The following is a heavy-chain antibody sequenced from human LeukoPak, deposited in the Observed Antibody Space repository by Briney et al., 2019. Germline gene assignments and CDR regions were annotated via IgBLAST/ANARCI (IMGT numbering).Heavy chain of an antibody. Sequence: GVLRLSCAASGFTFSSYEMNWVRQAPGKGLEWVSYISSSGSTIYYADSVKGRFTISRDNAKNSLYLQMNSLRAEDTAVYYCARTDGNNSPYFDYWGQGTLVTVSS. CDR1: GFTFSSYE. V-gene: IGHV3-48*03. CDR2: ISSSGSTI. CDR3: ARTDGNNSPYFDY. J-gene: IGHJ4*02. D-gene: IGHD5-24*01.